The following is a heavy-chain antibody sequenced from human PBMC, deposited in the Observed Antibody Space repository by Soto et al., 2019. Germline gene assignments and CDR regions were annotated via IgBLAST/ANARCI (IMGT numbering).Heavy chain of an antibody. V-gene: IGHV4-39*01. J-gene: IGHJ5*02. CDR2: IYYSGST. CDR1: GGSISSSSYY. CDR3: ARHWIVVVPAASYWFDP. Sequence: RSLTCTVSGGSISSSSYYWGWIRQPPGKGLEWIGSIYYSGSTYYNPSLKSRVTISVDTSKNQFSLKLSSVTAADTAVYYCARHWIVVVPAASYWFDPWGQGTLVTVSS. D-gene: IGHD2-2*01.